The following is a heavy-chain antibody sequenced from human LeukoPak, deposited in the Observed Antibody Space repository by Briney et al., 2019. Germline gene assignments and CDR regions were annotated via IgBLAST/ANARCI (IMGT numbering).Heavy chain of an antibody. J-gene: IGHJ4*02. CDR3: ARESGYPDY. Sequence: PGRSLRLSCAASGFTFSSYAMHWVRQAPGKGLEYVSAISSNGGSTYYANSVKGRFTISRDNSKNTLYLQMGSLRAEDMAVYYCARESGYPDYWGQGTLVTVSS. D-gene: IGHD3-3*01. V-gene: IGHV3-64*01. CDR1: GFTFSSYA. CDR2: ISSNGGST.